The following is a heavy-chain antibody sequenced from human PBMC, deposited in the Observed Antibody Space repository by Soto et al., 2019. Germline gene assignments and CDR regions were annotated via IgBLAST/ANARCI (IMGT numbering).Heavy chain of an antibody. V-gene: IGHV3-33*01. J-gene: IGHJ4*02. CDR3: AREGWPNQYYFDY. CDR2: IWYDGSNK. D-gene: IGHD2-15*01. Sequence: QVQLVESGGGVVQPGRSLRLSCAASGFSFSSSGMHWVRQAPGKGLEWVAVIWYDGSNKYYADSVKGRFTISRDNSMDTLYLQMSSLRADDTAVYYCAREGWPNQYYFDYWGQGTLVTVSS. CDR1: GFSFSSSG.